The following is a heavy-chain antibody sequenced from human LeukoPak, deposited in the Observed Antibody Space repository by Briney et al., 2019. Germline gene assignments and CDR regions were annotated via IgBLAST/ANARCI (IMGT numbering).Heavy chain of an antibody. CDR1: GGSISSSGYS. CDR3: ARGSIAAAEGSHWFDP. D-gene: IGHD6-13*01. Sequence: SDTLSLTCTVSGGSISSSGYSWGYIRQPPGKGLEWMGTTYYSGNTYYNPSLKSRVTISVDTSKNQFSLKLSSVTAADTAVYYCARGSIAAAEGSHWFDPWGQGTLVTVSS. CDR2: TYYSGNT. V-gene: IGHV4-39*07. J-gene: IGHJ5*02.